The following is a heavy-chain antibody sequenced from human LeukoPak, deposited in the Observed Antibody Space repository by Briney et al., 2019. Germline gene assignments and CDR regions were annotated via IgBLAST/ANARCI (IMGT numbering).Heavy chain of an antibody. CDR3: GRDDRGPADY. Sequence: GGSLRLSCVAFGFTFSHYWMSWVRQAPGKGLEWVANINGDGSEKYHVDSVKGRFTISRDNAENSLFLQMNSLRAEDTAVYYCGRDDRGPADYWGQGTLVTVSS. J-gene: IGHJ4*02. D-gene: IGHD1-14*01. CDR1: GFTFSHYW. V-gene: IGHV3-7*01. CDR2: INGDGSEK.